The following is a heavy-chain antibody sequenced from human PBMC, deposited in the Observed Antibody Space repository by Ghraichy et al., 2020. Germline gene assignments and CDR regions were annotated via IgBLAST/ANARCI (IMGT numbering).Heavy chain of an antibody. D-gene: IGHD6-19*01. J-gene: IGHJ6*02. CDR3: VGSSGWAGLMDV. CDR2: IKQDGSDQ. V-gene: IGHV3-7*03. CDR1: GFTVSAYW. Sequence: GGSLRLSCAASGFTVSAYWMSWVRQAPGKGLEWVASIKQDGSDQYYVDSVMGRFIISRDTANNSLYLQMNSLRAGDTALYYCVGSSGWAGLMDVWGQGTTVTVSS.